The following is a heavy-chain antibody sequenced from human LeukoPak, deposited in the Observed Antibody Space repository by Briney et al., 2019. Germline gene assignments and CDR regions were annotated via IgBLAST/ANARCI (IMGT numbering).Heavy chain of an antibody. CDR3: ARDFLPGMDCSSTSCPFFY. D-gene: IGHD2-2*01. CDR1: GGSISSSNW. Sequence: SGTLSLTCAVSGGSISSSNWWNWVRQPPGKGLEWIGEIYHSGSTKYNPSLKSRVTISVDKSKNQFSLKLSSVTAADTAVYYCARDFLPGMDCSSTSCPFFYWGQGTLVTVSS. J-gene: IGHJ4*02. CDR2: IYHSGST. V-gene: IGHV4-4*02.